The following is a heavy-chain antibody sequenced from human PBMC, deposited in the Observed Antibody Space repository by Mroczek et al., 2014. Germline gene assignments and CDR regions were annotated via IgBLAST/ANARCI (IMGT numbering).Heavy chain of an antibody. Sequence: QVQLVQSGPGLVKPSQTLSLTCTVSGGSISSGSYYWSWIRQPAGKGLEWIGRIYTSGSTNYNPSLKSRVTMSVDTSKNQFSLKLSSVTAADTAVYYCARAANWGSGHYYYYYMDVWGKGTTVTVSS. CDR2: IYTSGST. V-gene: IGHV4-61*02. CDR1: GGSISSGSYY. D-gene: IGHD7-27*01. CDR3: ARAANWGSGHYYYYYMDV. J-gene: IGHJ6*03.